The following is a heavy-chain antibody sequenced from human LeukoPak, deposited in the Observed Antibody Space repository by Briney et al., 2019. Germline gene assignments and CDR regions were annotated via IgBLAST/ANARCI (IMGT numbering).Heavy chain of an antibody. D-gene: IGHD6-25*01. CDR2: INSDASNA. V-gene: IGHV3-74*01. CDR3: ARSRNGSFAY. J-gene: IGHJ4*02. CDR1: GFTFSSYW. Sequence: GGSLRLSCAASGFTFSSYWMHWVRRAPGKGLVWVSRINSDASNASYADSVKGRFTISRDNAKNTLYLQMNSLRAEDTALYYCARSRNGSFAYWGQGTLATVSS.